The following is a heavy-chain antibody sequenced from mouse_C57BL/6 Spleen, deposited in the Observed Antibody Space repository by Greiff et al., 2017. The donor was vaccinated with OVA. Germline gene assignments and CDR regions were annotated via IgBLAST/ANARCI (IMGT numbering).Heavy chain of an antibody. CDR2: IDPSDSET. CDR1: GYTFTSYW. CDR3: ARWANWDGAY. D-gene: IGHD4-1*01. Sequence: QVQLQQPGAELVRPGSSVKLSCKASGYTFTSYWMHWVKQRPIQGLEWIGNIDPSDSETHYNQKFKDKATLTVDKSSSTAYMKLSSLTSEDSAVYYCARWANWDGAYWGQGTLVTVSA. J-gene: IGHJ3*01. V-gene: IGHV1-52*01.